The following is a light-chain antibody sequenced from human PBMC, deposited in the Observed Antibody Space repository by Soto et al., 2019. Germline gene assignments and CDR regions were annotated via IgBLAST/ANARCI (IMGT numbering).Light chain of an antibody. J-gene: IGKJ3*01. Sequence: EIVLTQSPGTLSLSPGERATLSCRASQSVSSSYLAWYQQKPGQAPRLLIYGASGRATGIPDRFSGSGSGTDFTLTISRLEPADFAVYYCQQYGGSPIFTFGPGTKVDIK. CDR1: QSVSSSY. V-gene: IGKV3-20*01. CDR2: GAS. CDR3: QQYGGSPIFT.